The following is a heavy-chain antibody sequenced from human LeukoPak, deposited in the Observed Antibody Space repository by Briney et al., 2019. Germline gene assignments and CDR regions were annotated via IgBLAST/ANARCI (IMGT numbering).Heavy chain of an antibody. V-gene: IGHV3-21*01. D-gene: IGHD3-22*01. J-gene: IGHJ6*02. CDR2: ISSSSSYI. CDR3: ARVLLPLYGMDV. CDR1: GFTFSSYS. Sequence: PGGSLRLSCAASGFTFSSYSMNWVRQAPGKGLEWVSSISSSSSYIYYADSVKGRFTISRDNAKHSLYLEMNSLRAEDTAVYYCARVLLPLYGMDVWGQGTTVTVSS.